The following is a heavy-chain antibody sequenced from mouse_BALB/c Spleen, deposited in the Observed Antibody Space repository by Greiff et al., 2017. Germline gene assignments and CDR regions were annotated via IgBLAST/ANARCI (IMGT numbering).Heavy chain of an antibody. V-gene: IGHV5-9-4*01. J-gene: IGHJ2*01. CDR2: ISSGGSYT. D-gene: IGHD2-3*01. Sequence: EVMLVESGGGLVKPGGSLKLSCAASGFTFSSYAMSWVRQSPEKRLEWVAEISSGGSYTYYPDTVTGRFTISRDNAKNTLYLEMSSLRSEDTAMYYCARVEGYYDFDYWGQGTTLTVSS. CDR3: ARVEGYYDFDY. CDR1: GFTFSSYA.